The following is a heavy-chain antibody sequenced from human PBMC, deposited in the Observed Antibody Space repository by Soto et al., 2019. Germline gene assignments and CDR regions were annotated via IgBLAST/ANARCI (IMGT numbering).Heavy chain of an antibody. CDR3: ASGITIFGETFYYYYGMDV. D-gene: IGHD3-3*01. V-gene: IGHV4-38-2*01. CDR2: IYHSGST. Sequence: SETLSLTCAVSGYSISSGYYWGWIRQPPGKGLEWIGSIYHSGSTYYNPSLKSRVTISVDTSKNQFSLKLSSVTAADTAVYYCASGITIFGETFYYYYGMDVWGQGTTVT. J-gene: IGHJ6*02. CDR1: GYSISSGYY.